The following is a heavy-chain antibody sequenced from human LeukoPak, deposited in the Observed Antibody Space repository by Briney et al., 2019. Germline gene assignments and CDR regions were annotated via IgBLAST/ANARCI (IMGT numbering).Heavy chain of an antibody. Sequence: GGSLRLSCAASGFTFSSYGMHWVRQAPGKGLEWVAVISYDGSNKYYADSVKGRFTISRDNAKNSLYLQMNSLRAEDTAVYYCARGRTTDLDYWGQGTLVTVSS. CDR1: GFTFSSYG. V-gene: IGHV3-30*03. CDR2: ISYDGSNK. J-gene: IGHJ4*02. CDR3: ARGRTTDLDY. D-gene: IGHD2/OR15-2a*01.